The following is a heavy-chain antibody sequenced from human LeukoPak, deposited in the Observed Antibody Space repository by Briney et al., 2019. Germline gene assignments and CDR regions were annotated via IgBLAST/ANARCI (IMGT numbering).Heavy chain of an antibody. CDR1: GFTFSSYS. D-gene: IGHD3-3*01. V-gene: IGHV3-21*01. CDR2: ISSSSSYI. J-gene: IGHJ4*02. CDR3: ARGPAHEWLLVPYRFDY. Sequence: PGGSLRLSCAASGFTFSSYSMNWVRQAPGKGLEWVSSISSSSSYIYYADSVKGRFTISRDNAKNSLYLQMNSLRAEDTAVYYCARGPAHEWLLVPYRFDYWGQGTLVTVSS.